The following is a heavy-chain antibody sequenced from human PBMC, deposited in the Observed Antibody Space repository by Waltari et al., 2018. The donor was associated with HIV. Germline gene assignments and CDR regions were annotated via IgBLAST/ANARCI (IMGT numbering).Heavy chain of an antibody. Sequence: EVQLLESGGGLVQPGGSLRLSCPASGFTFSSYAMSWVRTAPGKGLEWVSAISGSGGSTYYADSVKGRFTISRDNSKNTLYLQMNSLRAEDTAVYYCAKDGFYDYGDYSGGYYYYGMDVWGQGTTVTVSS. V-gene: IGHV3-23*01. CDR1: GFTFSSYA. CDR2: ISGSGGST. CDR3: AKDGFYDYGDYSGGYYYYGMDV. D-gene: IGHD4-17*01. J-gene: IGHJ6*02.